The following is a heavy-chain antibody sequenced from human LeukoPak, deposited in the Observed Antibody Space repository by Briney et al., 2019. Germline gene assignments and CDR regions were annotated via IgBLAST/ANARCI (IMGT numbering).Heavy chain of an antibody. V-gene: IGHV1-2*02. CDR2: INPNSGGT. CDR3: ARDELGYCSGGSCLSYYYYYGMDV. Sequence: ASVKVSCKASGYTFTGYYMHWVRQAPGQGLEWMGWINPNSGGTNYAQKFQGRVTTTRDTSISTAYMELSRLRSDDTAVYYCARDELGYCSGGSCLSYYYYYGMDVWGQGTTVTVSS. D-gene: IGHD2-15*01. J-gene: IGHJ6*02. CDR1: GYTFTGYY.